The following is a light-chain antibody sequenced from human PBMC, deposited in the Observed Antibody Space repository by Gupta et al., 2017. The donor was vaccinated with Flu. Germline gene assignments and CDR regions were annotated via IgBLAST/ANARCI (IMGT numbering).Light chain of an antibody. V-gene: IGKV1-9*01. Sequence: DIQSTQSPSFLSASVGDRVTITCRASRDIKNYLAWFQQKPGQAPKLLIYGAFTLQSGVPSRFSGSGAGPEFTLTISSLQPEDFATYYCQQLNSYPPFAFGPGTKVDVK. CDR2: GAF. CDR1: RDIKNY. CDR3: QQLNSYPPFA. J-gene: IGKJ3*01.